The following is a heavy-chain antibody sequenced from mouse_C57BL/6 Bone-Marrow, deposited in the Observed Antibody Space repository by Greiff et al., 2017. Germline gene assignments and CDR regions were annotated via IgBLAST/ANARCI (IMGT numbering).Heavy chain of an antibody. CDR2: IYPGSGST. V-gene: IGHV1-55*01. CDR1: GYTFTSYW. J-gene: IGHJ2*01. CDR3: AREDYGNSGRSYVDY. D-gene: IGHD1-1*01. Sequence: QVQLQQPGAELVKPGASVKMSCKASGYTFTSYWITWVKQRPGQGLEWIGDIYPGSGSTNYNEKFKSKATLTVDTSSSTAYMQLSSLTSADSAVYCCAREDYGNSGRSYVDYWGQGTTLTVSS.